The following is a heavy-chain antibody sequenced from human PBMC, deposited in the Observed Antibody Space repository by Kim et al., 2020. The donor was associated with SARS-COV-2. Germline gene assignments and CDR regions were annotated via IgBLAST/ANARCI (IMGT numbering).Heavy chain of an antibody. CDR3: ARALRSVRGMDV. Sequence: SQTLSLTCAVYGGSFSGYYWSWICQPPGKGLEWIGEINHSGSTNYNPSLKSRVTISVDTSKNQFSLKLSSVTAADTAVYYCARALRSVRGMDVWGQGTTV. J-gene: IGHJ6*02. CDR1: GGSFSGYY. D-gene: IGHD3-16*01. V-gene: IGHV4-34*01. CDR2: INHSGST.